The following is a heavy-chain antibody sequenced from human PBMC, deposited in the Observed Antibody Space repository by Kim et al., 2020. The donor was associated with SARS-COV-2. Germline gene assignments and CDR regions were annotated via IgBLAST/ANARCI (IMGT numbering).Heavy chain of an antibody. CDR1: GYIFTQFG. V-gene: IGHV1-18*01. CDR3: ARAIQDEYCSGPSCYRFD. J-gene: IGHJ4*01. Sequence: ASVKVSCKTSGYIFTQFGVTWVRLAPGLGLEWLGWIRGFNAKADYAQKFQDRVTMTIDPSTDTAYVALRGLRPDDTAVYYCARAIQDEYCSGPSCYRFD. CDR2: IRGFNAKA. D-gene: IGHD2-15*01.